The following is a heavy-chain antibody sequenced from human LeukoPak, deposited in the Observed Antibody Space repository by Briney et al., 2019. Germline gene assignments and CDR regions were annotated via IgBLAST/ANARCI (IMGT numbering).Heavy chain of an antibody. J-gene: IGHJ4*02. V-gene: IGHV4-31*03. CDR1: GGSISSGGYY. CDR2: IYYSGST. Sequence: PSQTLSLTCTVSGGSISSGGYYWSWIRQHPGKGLEWIGYIYYSGSTYYNPSLKSRVTISVDTSKNQFSLKLSSVTAADTAVYYCASNYYGSGSLDYWGQGNLVTVSS. D-gene: IGHD3-10*01. CDR3: ASNYYGSGSLDY.